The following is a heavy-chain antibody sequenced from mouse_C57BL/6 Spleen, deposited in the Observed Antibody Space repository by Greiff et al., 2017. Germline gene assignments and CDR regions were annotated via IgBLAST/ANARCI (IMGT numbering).Heavy chain of an antibody. CDR1: GFTFTDYY. J-gene: IGHJ4*01. CDR2: IRNKANGYTT. D-gene: IGHD2-1*01. CDR3: ASLYGTGWAMDY. V-gene: IGHV7-3*01. Sequence: EVKLVESGGGLVQPGGSLSLSCAASGFTFTDYYMSWVRQPPGKALEWLGFIRNKANGYTTEYSASVKGRLTISRDNSQSILYLQMNALRAEDSATDYCASLYGTGWAMDYWGQGTSVTVAS.